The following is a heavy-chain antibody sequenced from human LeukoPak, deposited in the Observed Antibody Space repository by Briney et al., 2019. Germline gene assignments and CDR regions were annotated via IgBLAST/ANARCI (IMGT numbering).Heavy chain of an antibody. Sequence: SETLSLTCTVSGGSISSYYWSWIRQPPGNGLEWIGYIYYSGSTNYNPSLKSRVTISVDTSKNHFSLKLSSVTAADTAVYYCARVNVDTAMEYYYYYMDVWGKGTTVTVSS. V-gene: IGHV4-59*01. CDR2: IYYSGST. CDR1: GGSISSYY. CDR3: ARVNVDTAMEYYYYYMDV. D-gene: IGHD5-18*01. J-gene: IGHJ6*03.